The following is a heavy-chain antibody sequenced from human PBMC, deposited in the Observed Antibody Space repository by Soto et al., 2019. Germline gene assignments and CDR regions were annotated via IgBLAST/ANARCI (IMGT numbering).Heavy chain of an antibody. Sequence: SETLSLTCTVSVGSISSSSYYWGWIRQPPGKGLEWIGSIYYSGSTYYNPSLKSRVTISVDTSKNQFSLKLSSVTAADTAVYYCARQNSRGGVAPLWGQGTLVTVS. CDR2: IYYSGST. D-gene: IGHD3-22*01. CDR3: ARQNSRGGVAPL. V-gene: IGHV4-39*01. J-gene: IGHJ4*02. CDR1: VGSISSSSYY.